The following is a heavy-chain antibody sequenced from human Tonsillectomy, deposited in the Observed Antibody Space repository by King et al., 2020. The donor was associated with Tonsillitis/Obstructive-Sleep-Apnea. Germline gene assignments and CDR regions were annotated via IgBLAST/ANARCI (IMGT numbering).Heavy chain of an antibody. CDR2: IWYDGSNK. D-gene: IGHD3-22*01. V-gene: IGHV3-33*01. CDR3: ARDLYYYESSGYYYWHYYGIDV. CDR1: GFTFSSYG. J-gene: IGHJ6*02. Sequence: VQLVESGGGVVQPGRSLRLSCAASGFTFSSYGMHWVRQAPGKGLEWVAVIWYDGSNKYYADSVKGRFTISRDNSTNTLYLQMNSLRAEDTAVYYCARDLYYYESSGYYYWHYYGIDVCGQGTTVTVSS.